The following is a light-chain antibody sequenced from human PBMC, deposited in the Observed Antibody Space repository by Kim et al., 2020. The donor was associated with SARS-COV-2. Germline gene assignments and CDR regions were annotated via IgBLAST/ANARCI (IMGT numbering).Light chain of an antibody. V-gene: IGLV1-51*01. CDR1: SSNIGNNY. CDR3: GAWDSSLSAVV. J-gene: IGLJ2*01. Sequence: GQKVTITCSGSSSNIGNNYVSWYQQFPGPAPKLLIYDNNKRPSGIPDRFSGSKSGTSATLGITGLQTGDEADYYCGAWDSSLSAVVFGGGTQLTVL. CDR2: DNN.